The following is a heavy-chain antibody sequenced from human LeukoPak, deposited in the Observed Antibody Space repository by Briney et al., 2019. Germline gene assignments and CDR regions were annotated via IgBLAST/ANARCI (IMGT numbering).Heavy chain of an antibody. V-gene: IGHV3-11*01. CDR1: GFIFSDYY. CDR2: ISSSGSTI. D-gene: IGHD2-2*01. J-gene: IGHJ3*02. Sequence: GGSLRLSCAASGFIFSDYYMSWIRQAPGKGLEWVSYISSSGSTIYYADSVKGRFTISRDNAKNSLYLQMNSLRAEDTAVYYCATDYSRVVPAAMSAFDIWGQGTMVTVSS. CDR3: ATDYSRVVPAAMSAFDI.